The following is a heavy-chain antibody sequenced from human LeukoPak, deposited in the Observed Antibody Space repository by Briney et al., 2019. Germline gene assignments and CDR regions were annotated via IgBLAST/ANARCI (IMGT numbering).Heavy chain of an antibody. CDR3: ARDWNPPSDSHAFDI. CDR2: IIPIFGTA. J-gene: IGHJ3*02. CDR1: GGTFSSYG. D-gene: IGHD1-1*01. V-gene: IGHV1-69*01. Sequence: SVKVSCKASGGTFSSYGISWVRQAPGQGLEWMGGIIPIFGTANYAQKFQGRVTITADESTSTAYMELSSLRSEDTAAYYCARDWNPPSDSHAFDIWGQGTMVTVSS.